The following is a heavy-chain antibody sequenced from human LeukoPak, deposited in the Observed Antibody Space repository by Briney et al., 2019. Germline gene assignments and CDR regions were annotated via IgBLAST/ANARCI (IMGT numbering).Heavy chain of an antibody. J-gene: IGHJ6*02. CDR2: INPNSGGT. D-gene: IGHD1-1*01. V-gene: IGHV1-2*02. Sequence: GRSLRLSCAASGYTFTGYYMHWVRQAPGQGLEWMGWINPNSGGTNYAQKFQGRVTMTRDTSISTAYMELSRLRSDDTAVYYCATRQAYWGQGTTVTVSS. CDR1: GYTFTGYY. CDR3: ATRQAY.